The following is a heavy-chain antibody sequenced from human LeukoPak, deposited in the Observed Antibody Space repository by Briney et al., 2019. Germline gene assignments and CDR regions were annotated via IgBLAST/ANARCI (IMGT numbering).Heavy chain of an antibody. CDR2: ISAYNGNT. CDR1: GYTFTSYG. CDR3: AKSALLVPTTISFDY. V-gene: IGHV1-18*01. J-gene: IGHJ4*02. D-gene: IGHD2-2*01. Sequence: ASVKVSCKASGYTFTSYGISWVRQAPGQGLEWMGWISAYNGNTNYAQKLQGRVTMTTDTSTSTAYMELRSLRSDDTAVYYCAKSALLVPTTISFDYWGQGTLVTVSS.